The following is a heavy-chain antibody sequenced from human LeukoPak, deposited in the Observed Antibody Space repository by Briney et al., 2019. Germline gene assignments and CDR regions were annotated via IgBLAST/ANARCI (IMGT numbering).Heavy chain of an antibody. CDR2: INPNSGGT. V-gene: IGHV1-2*02. D-gene: IGHD6-13*01. CDR3: ARHDSSPAFLGFDP. J-gene: IGHJ5*02. Sequence: ASVKVSCKASGYTFTGYYMHWVRQAPGQGLEWMGWINPNSGGTNYAQKFQGRVTMTRDTSISTAYMELSRLRSDDTAVYYCARHDSSPAFLGFDPWGQGTLVTVSS. CDR1: GYTFTGYY.